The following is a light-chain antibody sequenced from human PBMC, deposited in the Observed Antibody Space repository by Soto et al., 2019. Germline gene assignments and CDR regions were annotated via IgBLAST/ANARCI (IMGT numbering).Light chain of an antibody. CDR3: GADHGSDNNFRQV. CDR2: VGTGGIVG. J-gene: IGLJ3*02. CDR1: SSNIGNNA. V-gene: IGLV9-49*01. Sequence: QSVLTQPPSVSEAPRQRVSISCSGSSSNIGNNAVNWYQQRPGKGPRFVMRVGTGGIVGSKGDGIPDRFSVLGSGLNRYLIIKNIQEEDESDYHCGADHGSDNNFRQVFGGGTKLTVL.